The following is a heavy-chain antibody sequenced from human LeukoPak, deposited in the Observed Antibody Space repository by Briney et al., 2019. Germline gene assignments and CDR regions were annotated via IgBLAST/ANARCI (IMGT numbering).Heavy chain of an antibody. CDR2: ISSSSSYI. J-gene: IGHJ3*02. D-gene: IGHD6-19*01. CDR3: ARDIGSSGWYDADAFDI. V-gene: IGHV3-21*04. CDR1: GFKFSSYS. Sequence: GGSLRLSCAASGFKFSSYSMKWVRQAPGKGLEWVSFISSSSSYIYYADSLKGRFTISRDNAKNSLYLQMNSLRAEDTAVYYCARDIGSSGWYDADAFDIWGQGTMVTVSS.